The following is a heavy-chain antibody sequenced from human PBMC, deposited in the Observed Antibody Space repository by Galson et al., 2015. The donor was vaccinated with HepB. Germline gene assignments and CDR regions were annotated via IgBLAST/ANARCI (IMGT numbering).Heavy chain of an antibody. V-gene: IGHV3-53*04. CDR3: ARDHTVVTPRGYYYYGMDV. J-gene: IGHJ6*02. Sequence: SLRLSCAASGFTVSSNYMSWVRQAPGKGLEWVSVIYSGGSTYYADSVKGRFTISRHNSKNTLYLQMNSLRAEDTAVYYCARDHTVVTPRGYYYYGMDVWGQGTTVTVSS. D-gene: IGHD4-23*01. CDR2: IYSGGST. CDR1: GFTVSSNY.